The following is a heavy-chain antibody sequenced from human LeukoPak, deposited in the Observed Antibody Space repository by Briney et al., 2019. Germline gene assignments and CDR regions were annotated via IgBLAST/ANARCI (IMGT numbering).Heavy chain of an antibody. D-gene: IGHD1-1*01. CDR3: ARDRRYSDDAFDI. J-gene: IGHJ3*02. CDR1: GGSISSGGYY. CDR2: IYHSGST. V-gene: IGHV4-30-2*01. Sequence: SETLSLTCTVSGGSISSGGYYWSWIRQPPGKGLEWIGYIYHSGSTYYNPSLKSRVTISVDRSKNQFSLKLSSVTAADTAVYYCARDRRYSDDAFDIWGQGTMVTVSS.